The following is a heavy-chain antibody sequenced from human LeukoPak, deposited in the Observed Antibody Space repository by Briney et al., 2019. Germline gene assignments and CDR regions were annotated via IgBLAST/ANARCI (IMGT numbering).Heavy chain of an antibody. CDR3: AKVKITMVQRVSWFDP. CDR2: ISGSGGST. CDR1: GFTFSSYA. D-gene: IGHD3-10*01. V-gene: IGHV3-23*01. J-gene: IGHJ5*02. Sequence: PGGSLRLSCAASGFTFSSYAMSWVRQAPGKGLEWVSAISGSGGSTYYADSVKGRFTISRDNSKNTLYLQMNSLRAEDTAVYYCAKVKITMVQRVSWFDPWGQGTLVTVSS.